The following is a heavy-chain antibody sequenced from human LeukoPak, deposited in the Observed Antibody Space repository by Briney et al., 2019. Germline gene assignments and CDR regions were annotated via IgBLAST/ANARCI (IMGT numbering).Heavy chain of an antibody. Sequence: SGGSLRLSCAASGFTFNNYGMHWVRQAPGKGLEWVAFIRYNGNNQYYADSVKGRFTISRDNSKNILYLQMNSLRAEDTALYYCAKDFVGTGNFRGGDYWGQGTLVTVSS. V-gene: IGHV3-30*02. J-gene: IGHJ4*02. D-gene: IGHD1-1*01. CDR1: GFTFNNYG. CDR2: IRYNGNNQ. CDR3: AKDFVGTGNFRGGDY.